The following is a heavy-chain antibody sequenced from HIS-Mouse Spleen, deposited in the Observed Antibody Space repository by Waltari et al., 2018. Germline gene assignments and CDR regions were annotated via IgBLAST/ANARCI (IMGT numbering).Heavy chain of an antibody. CDR2: IYYSGST. V-gene: IGHV4-39*07. J-gene: IGHJ2*01. CDR3: AREIPYSSSWYDWYFDL. CDR1: CCSIRSSSYY. Sequence: QLQLQESGPGLVTPSETLSLTCTVPCCSIRSSSYYWGWLRQPPGKGLEWIGSIYYSGSTYYNPSLKSRVTISVDTSKNQFSLKLSSVTAADTAVYYCAREIPYSSSWYDWYFDLWGRGTLVTVSS. D-gene: IGHD6-13*01.